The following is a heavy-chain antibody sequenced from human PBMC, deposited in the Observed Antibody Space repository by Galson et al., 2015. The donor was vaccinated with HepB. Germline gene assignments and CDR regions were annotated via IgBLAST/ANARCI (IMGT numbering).Heavy chain of an antibody. CDR2: IIPILGIA. Sequence: SVKVSCKASGGTFSNYTISWVRQAPGQGLEWMGRIIPILGIANYAQKFQGRVTITADKSTSTAYMELSSLRSEDTAVYYCARAAGECSSTSCYLRAFDIWGQGTMVTVSS. D-gene: IGHD2-2*01. CDR1: GGTFSNYT. V-gene: IGHV1-69*02. CDR3: ARAAGECSSTSCYLRAFDI. J-gene: IGHJ3*02.